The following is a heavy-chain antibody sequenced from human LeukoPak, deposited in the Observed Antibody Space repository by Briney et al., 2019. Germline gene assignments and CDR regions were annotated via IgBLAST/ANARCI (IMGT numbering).Heavy chain of an antibody. CDR3: ARDTYDILTGYYKWAFDI. Sequence: GGSLRLSCAGSGFSFSSYGMHWVRQAPGKGLEWVAITSYDGSSEYYADSVKGRFTISRDNAKNSLYLQMNSLRAEDTAVYYCARDTYDILTGYYKWAFDIWGQGTMVTVSS. D-gene: IGHD3-9*01. J-gene: IGHJ3*02. CDR2: TSYDGSSE. CDR1: GFSFSSYG. V-gene: IGHV3-33*05.